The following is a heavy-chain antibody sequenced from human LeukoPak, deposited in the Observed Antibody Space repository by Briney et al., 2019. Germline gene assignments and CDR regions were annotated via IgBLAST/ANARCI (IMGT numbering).Heavy chain of an antibody. CDR3: ARGVKSSGRYPG. CDR2: INHSGST. J-gene: IGHJ4*02. CDR1: GGSFSGYY. V-gene: IGHV4-34*01. Sequence: SETLSLTCAVYGGSFSGYYWSWIRQPPGKGLEWIGEINHSGSTNYNPSLKSRVTISVDTSKNQFSLKLSSVTAADTAVYYCARGVKSSGRYPGWGQGTLVTVSS. D-gene: IGHD6-19*01.